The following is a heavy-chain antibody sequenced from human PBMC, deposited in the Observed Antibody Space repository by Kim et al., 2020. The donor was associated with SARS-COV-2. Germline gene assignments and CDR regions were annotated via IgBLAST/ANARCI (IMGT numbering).Heavy chain of an antibody. V-gene: IGHV3-30*01. Sequence: VKGRFTISSDHSKTTLYLQMNSLRTEDTSVYYCARGSGTTFLYYVDYWGQGTLVSVSA. D-gene: IGHD1-7*01. J-gene: IGHJ4*02. CDR3: ARGSGTTFLYYVDY.